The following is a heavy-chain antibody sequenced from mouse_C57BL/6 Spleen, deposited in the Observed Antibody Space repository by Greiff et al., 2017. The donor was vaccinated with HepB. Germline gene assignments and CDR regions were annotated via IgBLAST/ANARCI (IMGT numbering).Heavy chain of an antibody. CDR1: GYAFSSYW. V-gene: IGHV1-80*01. CDR2: IYPGDGDT. J-gene: IGHJ4*01. Sequence: VQLVESGAELVKPGASVKISCKASGYAFSSYWMNWVKQRPGKGLEWIGQIYPGDGDTNYNGKFKGKATLTADKSSSTAYMQLSSLTSEDSAVYFCARNYYGSSSYYAMDYWGQGTSVTVSS. CDR3: ARNYYGSSSYYAMDY. D-gene: IGHD1-1*01.